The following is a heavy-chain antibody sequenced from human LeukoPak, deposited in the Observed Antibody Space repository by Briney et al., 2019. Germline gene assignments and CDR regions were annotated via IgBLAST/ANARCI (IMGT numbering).Heavy chain of an antibody. D-gene: IGHD6-19*01. CDR1: GFTFSGSA. CDR3: TRNIPEAVAGTDY. V-gene: IGHV3-73*01. J-gene: IGHJ4*02. Sequence: GGSLRLSCAASGFTFSGSAMHWVRQASGEGLEWVGRIRSKANSYATAYAASEKGRFTISRGDSKNTAYLQMNSLKTEDTAVYYCTRNIPEAVAGTDYWGQGTLVTVSS. CDR2: IRSKANSYAT.